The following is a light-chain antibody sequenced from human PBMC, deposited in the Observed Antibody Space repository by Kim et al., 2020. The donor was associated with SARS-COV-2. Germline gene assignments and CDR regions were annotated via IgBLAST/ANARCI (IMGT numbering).Light chain of an antibody. V-gene: IGKV3-15*01. J-gene: IGKJ4*01. Sequence: SPGERATLSCTASQSVSSNLAWYQQKPGQAPRLLIYGASTRATGIPARFSGSGSGTDFTLTINSLQSKDFAVYYCQQYNNWPPLTFGGETKVDIK. CDR3: QQYNNWPPLT. CDR2: GAS. CDR1: QSVSSN.